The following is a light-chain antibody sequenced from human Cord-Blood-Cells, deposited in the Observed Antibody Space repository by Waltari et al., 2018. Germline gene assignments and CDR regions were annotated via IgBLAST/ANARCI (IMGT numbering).Light chain of an antibody. Sequence: QSALTQPASASGSPGQSITISCTGTSSAVGCYNLVSWYQQHPCRAPKLMIYEGSKRPSGVSNRFSGSKSGNTASLTISGLQAEYEADYYCCSYAGSSTFEVFGGGTKLTVL. CDR3: CSYAGSSTFEV. V-gene: IGLV2-23*03. CDR1: SSAVGCYNL. J-gene: IGLJ2*01. CDR2: EGS.